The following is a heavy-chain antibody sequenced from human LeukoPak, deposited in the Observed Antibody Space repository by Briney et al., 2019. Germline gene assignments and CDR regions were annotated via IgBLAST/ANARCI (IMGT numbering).Heavy chain of an antibody. CDR2: IHYSGST. J-gene: IGHJ5*02. Sequence: PETLSLTCTVSGASVSAYYWTWIRQPPGKRLEWLGYIHYSGSTNYNPSLNSRVTMSLDASKNQFSLKLSSVSAADAAVYYCVQVRLAGLFDPWGQGTLVTVSS. CDR3: VQVRLAGLFDP. CDR1: GASVSAYY. D-gene: IGHD3-3*02. V-gene: IGHV4-59*02.